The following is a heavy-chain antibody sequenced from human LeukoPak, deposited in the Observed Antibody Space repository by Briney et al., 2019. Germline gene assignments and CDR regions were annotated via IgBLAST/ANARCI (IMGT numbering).Heavy chain of an antibody. D-gene: IGHD3-22*01. CDR3: ARDEVGYDSSGSQYYFDY. CDR1: GFTVSSNY. CDR2: IYSGGST. V-gene: IGHV3-66*01. J-gene: IGHJ4*02. Sequence: GGSLRLSCAASGFTVSSNYMSWVRQAPGKGLEWVSVIYSGGSTYYADSVKGRFTISRDNSKNTLYLQMNSLRAEDTAVYYCARDEVGYDSSGSQYYFDYWGQGTLVTVSS.